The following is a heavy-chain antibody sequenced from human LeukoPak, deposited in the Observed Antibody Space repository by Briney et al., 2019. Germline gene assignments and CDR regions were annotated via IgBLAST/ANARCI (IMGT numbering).Heavy chain of an antibody. CDR2: IFSSGRT. CDR1: GDSMSHYY. D-gene: IGHD5-12*01. V-gene: IGHV4-59*01. Sequence: SETLSLTCVVSGDSMSHYYWTWIRQPPGRGLQWIGYIFSSGRTNYNPSLESRVTMSIDRSKSRFSLELSSVTAADTAVYYCARGGGYDSPLEYYFDSWGRGALVTVSS. CDR3: ARGGGYDSPLEYYFDS. J-gene: IGHJ4*02.